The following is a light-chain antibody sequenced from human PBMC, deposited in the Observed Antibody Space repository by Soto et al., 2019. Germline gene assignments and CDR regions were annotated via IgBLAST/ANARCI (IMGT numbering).Light chain of an antibody. J-gene: IGKJ1*01. CDR2: DAS. Sequence: EIVLTQSPGTLSLSPGERATLSCRASQSVTSRWLAWFQQKPGQAPRLLIYDASSRAAGIPDRFSGSGSGTDVTITISRQEPEDFAVYYCQQYASAPWTFGQGTKVEMK. CDR3: QQYASAPWT. CDR1: QSVTSRW. V-gene: IGKV3-20*01.